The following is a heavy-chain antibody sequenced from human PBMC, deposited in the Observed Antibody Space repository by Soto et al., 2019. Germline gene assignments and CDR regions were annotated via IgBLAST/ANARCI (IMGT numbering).Heavy chain of an antibody. CDR2: VYHSGTT. V-gene: IGHV4-4*03. J-gene: IGHJ4*02. CDR3: AKDGSGHTYYSDK. D-gene: IGHD3-3*01. Sequence: PETLSLTCVFSEASITINNWWSWFRQPPGKGLEWVGEVYHSGTTNYNPSLKSRVTLSVDKSKNQFSLKVTSVTAADTAVYYCAKDGSGHTYYSDKWGQGTLVTVSS. CDR1: EASITINNW.